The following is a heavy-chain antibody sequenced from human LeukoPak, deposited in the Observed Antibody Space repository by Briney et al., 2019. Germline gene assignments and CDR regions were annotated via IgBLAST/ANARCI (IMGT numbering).Heavy chain of an antibody. D-gene: IGHD3-10*01. J-gene: IGHJ5*02. CDR3: ARDNQYYYGSGSYNWFDP. V-gene: IGHV3-53*01. CDR2: IYSGGST. CDR1: GSTFYNYA. Sequence: GGSLRLSCAASGSTFYNYAMSWVRQAPGKGLEWVSVIYSGGSTYYADSVKGRFTISRDNSKNTLYLQMNSLRAEDTAVYYCARDNQYYYGSGSYNWFDPWGQGTLVTVSS.